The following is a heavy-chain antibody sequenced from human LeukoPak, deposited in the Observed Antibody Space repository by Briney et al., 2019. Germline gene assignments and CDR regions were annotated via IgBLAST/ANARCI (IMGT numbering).Heavy chain of an antibody. CDR1: GYTFTGYY. V-gene: IGHV1-2*06. J-gene: IGHJ4*02. CDR3: ARVIAAVTSKGVLHY. CDR2: IDPNSGDT. Sequence: ASVKVSCEASGYTFTGYYMHWVRQAPGQGLEWIGRIDPNSGDTNFAQKFQGRVTMTRDTSITTAYMELSRLRSDDTAVYYCARVIAAVTSKGVLHYWGQGTLVTVSS. D-gene: IGHD6-19*01.